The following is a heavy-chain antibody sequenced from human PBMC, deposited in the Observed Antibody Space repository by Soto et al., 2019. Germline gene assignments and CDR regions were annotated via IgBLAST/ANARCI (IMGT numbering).Heavy chain of an antibody. CDR1: GGSISSGGYY. J-gene: IGHJ4*02. V-gene: IGHV4-31*03. CDR3: ARAYYYGSGSYMYYFDY. D-gene: IGHD3-10*01. CDR2: IYYSGST. Sequence: SETLSLTCTVSGGSISSGGYYWSWIRQHPGKGLEWIGYIYYSGSTYYNPSLKSRVTISVDTSKNQFSLKLSSVTAADTAVYYCARAYYYGSGSYMYYFDYWGQGTLVTVSS.